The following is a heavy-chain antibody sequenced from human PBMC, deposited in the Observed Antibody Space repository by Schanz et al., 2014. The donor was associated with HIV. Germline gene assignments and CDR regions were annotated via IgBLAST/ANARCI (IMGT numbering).Heavy chain of an antibody. Sequence: VPVVESGGGVVQPGRSLRLSCAASGFTFSSYGMHWVRQAPGKGLEWVSYISSSSTTIYYADSVRGRFTASRDNSKNTLYLQMNNLRVEDTAVYYCARGPYSSGWAGFDYWGQGTLVTVSS. CDR3: ARGPYSSGWAGFDY. J-gene: IGHJ4*02. V-gene: IGHV3-48*01. CDR2: ISSSSTTI. CDR1: GFTFSSYG. D-gene: IGHD6-19*01.